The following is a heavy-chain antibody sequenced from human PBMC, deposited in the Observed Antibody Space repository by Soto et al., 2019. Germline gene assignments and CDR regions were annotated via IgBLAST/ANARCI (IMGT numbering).Heavy chain of an antibody. CDR2: IYYSGST. CDR3: ASGGYCSGGSCYFFDP. D-gene: IGHD2-15*01. V-gene: IGHV4-31*03. CDR1: GGSISSGGYY. J-gene: IGHJ5*02. Sequence: SETLSLTCTVSGGSISSGGYYWSWIRQHPGKGLEWIGYIYYSGSTYYNPSLKSRVTISVDTSKNQFSLKLSSVTAADTAVYYCASGGYCSGGSCYFFDPWGQGTLVTVSS.